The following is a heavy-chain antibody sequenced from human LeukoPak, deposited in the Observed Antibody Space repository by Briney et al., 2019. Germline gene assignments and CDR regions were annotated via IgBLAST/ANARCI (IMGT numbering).Heavy chain of an antibody. CDR2: MNPSGGST. D-gene: IGHD3-22*01. J-gene: IGHJ4*02. CDR3: AKSRTTSSASSDY. Sequence: ASVEVSCKASGYTFTSYYIHWVRQAPGQGLEWMGIMNPSGGSTSYVQKFRGRVIMTGDTSTTTVYMEMSNLSSEDTAMYYCAKSRTTSSASSDYWGQGTLVTVSS. CDR1: GYTFTSYY. V-gene: IGHV1-46*01.